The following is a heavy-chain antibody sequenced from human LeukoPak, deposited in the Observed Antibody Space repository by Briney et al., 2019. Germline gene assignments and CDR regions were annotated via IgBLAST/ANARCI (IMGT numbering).Heavy chain of an antibody. J-gene: IGHJ3*02. CDR2: ISAYNGNT. Sequence: ASVMVSCKASGYTFTSYGISWVRQAPGQGLEWMGWISAYNGNTNYAQKLQGRVTMTTDTSTSTAYMELRSLRSDDTAVYYCARDRLVVATIGLSAFDIWGQGTMVTVSS. CDR1: GYTFTSYG. V-gene: IGHV1-18*01. CDR3: ARDRLVVATIGLSAFDI. D-gene: IGHD5-12*01.